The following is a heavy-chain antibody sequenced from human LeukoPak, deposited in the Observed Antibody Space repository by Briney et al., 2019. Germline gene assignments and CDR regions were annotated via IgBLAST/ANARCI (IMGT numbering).Heavy chain of an antibody. CDR3: AKDGSSSHSFIKAQKHYFDY. Sequence: GGSLRLSCTASGFTFSTYAMSWVRQAPGKGLEWVSGITAGGGSTYYADSVKGRFTVSRDSSKNTLYLQMSSLRDDDTAVYYCAKDGSSSHSFIKAQKHYFDYWGQGTLVTVSS. J-gene: IGHJ4*02. CDR2: ITAGGGST. CDR1: GFTFSTYA. V-gene: IGHV3-23*01. D-gene: IGHD1-26*01.